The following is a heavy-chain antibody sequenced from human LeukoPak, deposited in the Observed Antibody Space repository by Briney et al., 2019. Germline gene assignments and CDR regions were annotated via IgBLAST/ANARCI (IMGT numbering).Heavy chain of an antibody. V-gene: IGHV1-69*05. Sequence: SSVKVSCKASGGTYSSYAISWLRQAPGQGLEWMGRIIPIFGTANYAQKFQGRVTITTDESTSTAYMELSSLRSEDTAVYYCARDRDGYIYFDYWGQGTLVTVSS. J-gene: IGHJ4*02. CDR1: GGTYSSYA. D-gene: IGHD5-24*01. CDR3: ARDRDGYIYFDY. CDR2: IIPIFGTA.